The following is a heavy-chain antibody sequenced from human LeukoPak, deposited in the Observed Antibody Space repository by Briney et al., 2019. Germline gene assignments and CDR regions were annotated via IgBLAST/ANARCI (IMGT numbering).Heavy chain of an antibody. CDR1: GGSIGSYY. Sequence: SETLSLTCTVSGGSIGSYYWSWIRQPAGKGLEWIGRIYTSGSTNYNPSLKSRVTMSVDTSKNQFSLKLSSVTAADTAVYYCARHSSSWYWSMGGSGAFDIWGQGTMVTVSS. D-gene: IGHD6-13*01. V-gene: IGHV4-4*07. CDR3: ARHSSSWYWSMGGSGAFDI. CDR2: IYTSGST. J-gene: IGHJ3*02.